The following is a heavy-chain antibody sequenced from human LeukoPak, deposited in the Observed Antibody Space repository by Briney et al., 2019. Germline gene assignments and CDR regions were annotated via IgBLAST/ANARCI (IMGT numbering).Heavy chain of an antibody. D-gene: IGHD6-19*01. CDR2: INPNSGGT. CDR3: ARSSQYSSGWSGDAFDI. CDR1: GYTFTDYY. Sequence: ASVKISCKVSGYTFTDYYMHWVRQAPGQGLEWMGRINPNSGGTNYAQKFQGRVTMTRDTSISTAYMELSRLRSDDTAVYYCARSSQYSSGWSGDAFDIWGQGTMVTVSS. V-gene: IGHV1-2*06. J-gene: IGHJ3*02.